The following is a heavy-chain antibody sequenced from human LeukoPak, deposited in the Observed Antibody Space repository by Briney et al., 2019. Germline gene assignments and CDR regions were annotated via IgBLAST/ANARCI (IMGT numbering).Heavy chain of an antibody. J-gene: IGHJ4*02. CDR3: ARVSNWNLDY. Sequence: SETLSLTCTVSGGSISSGDYYWSWIRQPPGKGLEWIGYVYYSGSTYYNPSLKSRVTISVDTSKNQFSLKLSSVTAADTAVYYCARVSNWNLDYWGQGTLVTVSS. V-gene: IGHV4-30-4*01. D-gene: IGHD1-20*01. CDR1: GGSISSGDYY. CDR2: VYYSGST.